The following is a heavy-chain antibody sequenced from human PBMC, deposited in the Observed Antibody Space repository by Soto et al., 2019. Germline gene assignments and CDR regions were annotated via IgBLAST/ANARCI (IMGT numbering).Heavy chain of an antibody. V-gene: IGHV1-18*01. CDR3: ARRSPPTAAYNWFDP. Sequence: QVQLVQSGAEVKKPGASVKVSCKASGYTFTSYGISWVRQAPGQGREWMGWISAYHGNTNYAQKLQGRVTMTTDPSTSTAYVELRSLRSDDTAVYYCARRSPPTAAYNWFDPWGQGTLVTVSS. J-gene: IGHJ5*02. CDR1: GYTFTSYG. CDR2: ISAYHGNT.